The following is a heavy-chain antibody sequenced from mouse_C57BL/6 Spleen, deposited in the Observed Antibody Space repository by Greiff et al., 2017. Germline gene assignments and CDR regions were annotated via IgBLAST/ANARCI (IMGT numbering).Heavy chain of an antibody. CDR3: ARGYYGSSGYFDV. Sequence: QVQLQQSGPELVKPGASVKLSCKASGYTFTSYDINWVKQRPGQGLEWIGWIYPRDGSTKYNEKFKVKATLTVDTSSSTAYMELHSLTSADSAVYFCARGYYGSSGYFDVWGTGTTVTVSS. CDR1: GYTFTSYD. V-gene: IGHV1-85*01. J-gene: IGHJ1*03. CDR2: IYPRDGST. D-gene: IGHD1-1*01.